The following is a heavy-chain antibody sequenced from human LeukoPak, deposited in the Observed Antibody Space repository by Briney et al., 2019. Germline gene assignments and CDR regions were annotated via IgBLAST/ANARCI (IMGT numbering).Heavy chain of an antibody. CDR3: ASAGNEYADYVVDY. V-gene: IGHV1-2*02. CDR2: INPNSGGT. D-gene: IGHD4-17*01. CDR1: GYTLTDYY. J-gene: IGHJ4*02. Sequence: ASVKVSCKTSGYTLTDYYMHWVRQAPGQGLEWMGWINPNSGGTNYAQKFQGRVTMTRDTSISTAYMELSRLRSDDTAVYYCASAGNEYADYVVDYWGQGTLVTVSS.